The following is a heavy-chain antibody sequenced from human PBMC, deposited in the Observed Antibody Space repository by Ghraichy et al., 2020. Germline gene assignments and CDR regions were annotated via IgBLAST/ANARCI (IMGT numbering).Heavy chain of an antibody. CDR1: GYTFTSYA. J-gene: IGHJ4*02. CDR2: INAGNGNT. D-gene: IGHD3-22*01. CDR3: ASGDYYDSSGYYYVADY. Sequence: ASVKVSCKASGYTFTSYAMHWVRQAPGQRLEWMGWINAGNGNTKYSQKFQGRVTITRDTSASTAYMELSSLRSEDTAVYYCASGDYYDSSGYYYVADYWGQGTLVTVSS. V-gene: IGHV1-3*01.